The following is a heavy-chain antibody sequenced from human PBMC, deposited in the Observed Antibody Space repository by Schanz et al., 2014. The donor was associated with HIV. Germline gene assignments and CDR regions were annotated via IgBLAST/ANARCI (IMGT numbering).Heavy chain of an antibody. J-gene: IGHJ3*02. V-gene: IGHV1-69*01. CDR2: IIPMFGTA. D-gene: IGHD3-10*01. CDR3: ARGEMVRGVVKQHVFQI. CDR1: GYTFTSYS. Sequence: QVQLVQSGAEVKTPGASVKVSCKASGYTFTSYSISWVRQAPGPGLEWMGWIIPMFGTATFAQKFQGRVTITADTAYMELSSLRSEDTAVYYCARGEMVRGVVKQHVFQIWGQGTMVTVSS.